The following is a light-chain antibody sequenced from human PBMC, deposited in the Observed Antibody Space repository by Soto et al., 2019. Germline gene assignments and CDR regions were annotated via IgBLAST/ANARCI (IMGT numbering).Light chain of an antibody. J-gene: IGKJ1*01. CDR3: QHYNSYSEA. V-gene: IGKV1-5*03. CDR1: QTISIW. Sequence: DIQMTQSPSTLSGSVGDRVTITCRASQTISIWLAWYQRKPGKAPKLLIYKASTLKSGVPSRFSGSGSGTEFTLTISSLQPDDFATYYCQHYNSYSEAFGQGTKVDIK. CDR2: KAS.